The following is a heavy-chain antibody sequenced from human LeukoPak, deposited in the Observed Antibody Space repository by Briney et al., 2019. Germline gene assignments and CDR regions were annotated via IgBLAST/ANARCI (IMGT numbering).Heavy chain of an antibody. CDR2: ICYSGST. V-gene: IGHV4-39*01. J-gene: IGHJ4*02. D-gene: IGHD2-2*01. CDR1: GGSISSSSYY. CDR3: ARLKDIGVLPGTPYFDY. Sequence: SETLSLTCTVSGGSISSSSYYWGWVRQPPGEGLEWIGNICYSGSTYYNPSLKSRVTISVDTSKNQFSLKLSSVTAADTAVYYCARLKDIGVLPGTPYFDYWGQGTLVTVSS.